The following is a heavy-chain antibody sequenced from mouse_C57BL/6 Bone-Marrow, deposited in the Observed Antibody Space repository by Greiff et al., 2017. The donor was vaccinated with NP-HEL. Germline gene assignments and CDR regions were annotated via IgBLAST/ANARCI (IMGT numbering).Heavy chain of an antibody. Sequence: DVKLVESGPGLAKPSQTLSLTCSVTGYSITSDYWNWIRKFPGNKLEYMGYISYSGSTYYNPSLKSRISITRDTSKNQYYLQLNSVTTEDTATYYCARSVYGYVPWFAYWGQGTLVTVSA. D-gene: IGHD2-2*01. J-gene: IGHJ3*01. CDR1: GYSITSDY. CDR2: ISYSGST. V-gene: IGHV3-8*01. CDR3: ARSVYGYVPWFAY.